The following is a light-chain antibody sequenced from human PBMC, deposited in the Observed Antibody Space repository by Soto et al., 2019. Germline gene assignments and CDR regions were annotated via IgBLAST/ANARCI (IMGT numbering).Light chain of an antibody. CDR2: AAS. CDR3: QQLFDSPIT. CDR1: QGISRQ. V-gene: IGKV1-9*01. J-gene: IGKJ5*01. Sequence: DIQLTQSPSFLSASVGARVTITCRASQGISRQLAWYQVKPGKAPKIMIYAASTLESGVPSRFSATVSGTEFSLTITSLKPEDFATYYCQQLFDSPITFGQGTRLEIK.